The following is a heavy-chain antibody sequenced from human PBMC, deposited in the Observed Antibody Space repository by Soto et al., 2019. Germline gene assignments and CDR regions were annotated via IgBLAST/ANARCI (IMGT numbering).Heavy chain of an antibody. Sequence: GGSLRLSCAASGFTFSTYTMNWVRQAPGKGLEWVSSISSTSTYIYYADSLKGRFTISRDNAKNPLYLQMNSLRAEDTAVYYCAREGSYWNDVGPDWGQGTLVTVSS. V-gene: IGHV3-21*01. CDR3: AREGSYWNDVGPD. CDR2: ISSTSTYI. CDR1: GFTFSTYT. D-gene: IGHD1-1*01. J-gene: IGHJ4*02.